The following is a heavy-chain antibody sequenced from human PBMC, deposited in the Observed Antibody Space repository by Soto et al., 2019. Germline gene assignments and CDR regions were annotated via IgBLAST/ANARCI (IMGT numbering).Heavy chain of an antibody. D-gene: IGHD3-10*01. J-gene: IGHJ3*01. V-gene: IGHV4-59*01. CDR2: IYYSGST. CDR1: GGSITSYY. CDR3: ARVWGGAFDF. Sequence: SETLSLTCTVSGGSITSYYWSWIRQPPGKGLEWIGYIYYSGSTNYNPSLKSRVTISVDTSKNQFSLKLSSVTAADTAVYYCARVWGGAFDFWGQGTMVTVSS.